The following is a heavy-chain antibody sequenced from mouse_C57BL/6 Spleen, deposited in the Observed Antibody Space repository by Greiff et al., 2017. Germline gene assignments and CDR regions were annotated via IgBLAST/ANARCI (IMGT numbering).Heavy chain of an antibody. V-gene: IGHV1-82*01. CDR1: GYAFSSSW. Sequence: VKLVESGPELVKPGASVKISCKASGYAFSSSWMNWVKQRPGKGLEWIGRIYPGDGDTSYNWKFKGKATLTADKSSSTAYMQLSSLTSEDSAVYFCARYRGTNYIDYWGQGATLTVST. D-gene: IGHD2-14*01. CDR2: IYPGDGDT. J-gene: IGHJ2*01. CDR3: ARYRGTNYIDY.